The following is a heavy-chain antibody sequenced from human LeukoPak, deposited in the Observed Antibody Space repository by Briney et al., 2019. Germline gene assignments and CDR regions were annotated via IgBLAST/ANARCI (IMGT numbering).Heavy chain of an antibody. CDR2: VNPSDGNT. CDR1: GYTFTNSY. Sequence: ASVKVSCKASGYTFTNSYPHWVRQAPGEGLEYMGMVNPSDGNTNYAQKFRGRVTMTRDTSTTTVYMELSSLRSEDTAVYYCAREESGGYFDYWGQGTLVTVSS. CDR3: AREESGGYFDY. V-gene: IGHV1-46*01. D-gene: IGHD2-8*02. J-gene: IGHJ4*02.